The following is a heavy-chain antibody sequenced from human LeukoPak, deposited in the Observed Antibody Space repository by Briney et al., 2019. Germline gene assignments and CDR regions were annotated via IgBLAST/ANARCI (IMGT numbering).Heavy chain of an antibody. J-gene: IGHJ5*02. Sequence: TSETLSLTCTVSGGSIRGSSYYRVWIHQPPGKGLEWIGTIYYSGSTYYNPSLKSRVTISADTSKNQLSLKVRSVTAADTAVYYCARSSGVVIHNWFDPWGQGTLVTVSS. CDR2: IYYSGST. V-gene: IGHV4-39*01. D-gene: IGHD3-3*01. CDR3: ARSSGVVIHNWFDP. CDR1: GGSIRGSSYY.